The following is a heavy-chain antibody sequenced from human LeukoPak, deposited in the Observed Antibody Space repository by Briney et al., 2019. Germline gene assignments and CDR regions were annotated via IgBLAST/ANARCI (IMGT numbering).Heavy chain of an antibody. J-gene: IGHJ3*02. D-gene: IGHD3-10*01. CDR1: GFTFSSYA. Sequence: PGGSLRLSCAASGFTFSSYAMSWVRQAPGKGLEWVSAISGSGGSTYYADSVKGRFTISRDNSKNTLYLQMNSLRAEDTALYYCAKGGVLWFGELFGAFDIWGQGTMVTVSS. CDR3: AKGGVLWFGELFGAFDI. V-gene: IGHV3-23*01. CDR2: ISGSGGST.